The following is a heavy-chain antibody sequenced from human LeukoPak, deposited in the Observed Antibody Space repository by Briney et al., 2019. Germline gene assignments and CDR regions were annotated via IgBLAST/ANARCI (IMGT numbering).Heavy chain of an antibody. V-gene: IGHV4-39*07. CDR2: IYYSGST. D-gene: IGHD3-9*01. CDR1: GGSISSSSYY. J-gene: IGHJ6*03. Sequence: PSETLSLTCTVSGGSISSSSYYWGWIRQPPGNGLEWIGSIYYSGSTYYNPSLKSRVTISVDTSKNQFSLKLSSVTAADTAVYYCARVSRNYDILTGYYRFHYYYYMDVWGKGTTVTVSS. CDR3: ARVSRNYDILTGYYRFHYYYYMDV.